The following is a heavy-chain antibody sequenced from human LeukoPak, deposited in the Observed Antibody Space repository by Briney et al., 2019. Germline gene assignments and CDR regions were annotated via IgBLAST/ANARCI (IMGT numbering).Heavy chain of an antibody. V-gene: IGHV3-53*01. CDR3: ARDNSGSIDY. CDR1: GFTVSSNY. CDR2: IYSGERT. Sequence: GWSLRLSCVASGFTVSSNYMSWVRQAPGKGLEWVSIIYSGERTYYADSVKGRFIISRDKSKNTVYLHMNSLRAEDTGMYYCARDNSGSIDYWGQGTLVTASS. D-gene: IGHD1-1*01. J-gene: IGHJ4*02.